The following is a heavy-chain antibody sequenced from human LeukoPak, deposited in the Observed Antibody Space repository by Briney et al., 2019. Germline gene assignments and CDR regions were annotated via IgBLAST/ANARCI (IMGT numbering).Heavy chain of an antibody. J-gene: IGHJ4*02. CDR1: GFTFSSYS. CDR3: ASSVEMATIEEDY. V-gene: IGHV3-48*01. CDR2: ISSSSSTI. Sequence: GGSLRLSCAASGFTFSSYSMNWVRQAPGKGLEWVSYISSSSSTIYYADSVKGRFTISGDNAKNSLYLQMNSLRAEDTAVYYCASSVEMATIEEDYWGQGTLVTVSS. D-gene: IGHD5-24*01.